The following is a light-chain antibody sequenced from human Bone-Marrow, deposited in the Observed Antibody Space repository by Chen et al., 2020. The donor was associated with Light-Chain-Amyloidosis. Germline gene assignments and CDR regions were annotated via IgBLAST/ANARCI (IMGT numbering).Light chain of an antibody. J-gene: IGLJ3*02. CDR3: QVWDRSSDRPV. V-gene: IGLV3-21*02. CDR1: NTGSTS. Sequence: SYVLTQPSSVSVAPGQTATIACGGNNTGSTSVHWYQQTPGQAPRLVVYDDSDRPSGIPERLSGSNPGNTAPLTMSRVEAGDEADYYCQVWDRSSDRPVFGGGTKLTVL. CDR2: DDS.